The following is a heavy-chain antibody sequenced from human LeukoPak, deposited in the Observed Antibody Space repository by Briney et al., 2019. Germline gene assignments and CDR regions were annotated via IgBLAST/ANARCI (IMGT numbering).Heavy chain of an antibody. Sequence: PGGSLRLSCVVSGFTVSSNYMSWVRQPPGKGLEWIGEIYHSGSTNYNPSLKSRVTISVDTSKNQFSLKLSSVTAADTAVYYCARDLGYGDYGYYYYMDVWGKGTTVTVPS. CDR2: IYHSGST. J-gene: IGHJ6*03. CDR3: ARDLGYGDYGYYYYMDV. V-gene: IGHV4-4*02. CDR1: GFTVSSNY. D-gene: IGHD4-17*01.